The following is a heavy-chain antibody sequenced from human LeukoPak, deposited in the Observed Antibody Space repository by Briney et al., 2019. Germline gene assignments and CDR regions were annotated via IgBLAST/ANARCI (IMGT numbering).Heavy chain of an antibody. CDR3: AKEPPEGSGSYVYWDFDL. V-gene: IGHV3-23*01. Sequence: GGSLRLSCAASGFTFSNYAMGSVRQAPGKGLEWGSGISGSGDNTYSADSVRGRFTISRDNSKTMLFLQMNSLRVEDTAVYYCAKEPPEGSGSYVYWDFDLWGRGTLVTVSS. CDR1: GFTFSNYA. J-gene: IGHJ2*01. CDR2: ISGSGDNT. D-gene: IGHD3-10*01.